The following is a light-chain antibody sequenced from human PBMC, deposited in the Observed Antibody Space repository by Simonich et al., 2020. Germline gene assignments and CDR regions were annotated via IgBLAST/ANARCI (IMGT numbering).Light chain of an antibody. CDR2: GAS. V-gene: IGKV3-15*01. Sequence: EIVMTQSPATLSVSPGERATPSCRARKGVGGNLAWYQQKPVQAPRLLIYGASTRATGIPARFSGSGSGTEFTLTISSLQSEDFAVYYCQQYNNWPRTFGQGTKVEIK. CDR3: QQYNNWPRT. J-gene: IGKJ1*01. CDR1: KGVGGN.